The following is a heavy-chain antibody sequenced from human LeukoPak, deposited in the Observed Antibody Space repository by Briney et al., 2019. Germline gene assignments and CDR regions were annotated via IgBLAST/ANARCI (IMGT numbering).Heavy chain of an antibody. D-gene: IGHD3-9*01. CDR1: GYSFTNYW. V-gene: IGHV5-51*01. CDR2: IYPGGSDT. J-gene: IGHJ6*03. CDR3: ARLDGAYYMDV. Sequence: THGESLKISCKGSGYSFTNYWIGWVRQRPRKGVEWGGIIYPGGSDTRYSRFFQGQVTISADKSISSAYLQWSSLKASDTAMYYCARLDGAYYMDVWGKGTTVTVSS.